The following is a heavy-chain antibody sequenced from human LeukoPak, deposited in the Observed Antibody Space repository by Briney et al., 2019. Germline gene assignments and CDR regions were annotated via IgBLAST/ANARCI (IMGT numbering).Heavy chain of an antibody. CDR1: GGTFSSYA. CDR2: IIPIFGTA. CDR3: ARASIQDYYDSSGSFDY. Sequence: ASVKVSCKASGGTFSSYAISWVRQAPGQGLEWMGGIIPIFGTANYAQKFQGRVTITTDESTSTAYMELSSLRSKDTAVYYCARASIQDYYDSSGSFDYWGQGTLVTVSS. J-gene: IGHJ4*02. V-gene: IGHV1-69*05. D-gene: IGHD3-22*01.